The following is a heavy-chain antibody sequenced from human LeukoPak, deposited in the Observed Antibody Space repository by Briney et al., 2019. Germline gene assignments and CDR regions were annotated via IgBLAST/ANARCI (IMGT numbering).Heavy chain of an antibody. V-gene: IGHV4-61*02. CDR1: GGSINSASHY. J-gene: IGHJ4*02. D-gene: IGHD4-17*01. Sequence: PSETLSLTCTVSGGSINSASHYWGWIRQPADKGLEWLGRLYFSGTTNYNPSLTSRVTISLDTSKNQFSLKLSSVTAADTAVYYCARETTAHGYFDYWGQGTLVTVSS. CDR3: ARETTAHGYFDY. CDR2: LYFSGTT.